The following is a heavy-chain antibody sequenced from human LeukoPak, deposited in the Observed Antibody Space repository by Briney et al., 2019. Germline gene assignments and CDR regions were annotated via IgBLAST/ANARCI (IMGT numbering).Heavy chain of an antibody. CDR2: INHSGST. Sequence: PSETLSLTCAVYGGSFSGYYWSWIRQPPGKGLEWIGEINHSGSTNYNPSLKSRVTIPVDTSKNQFSLKLSSVTAADTAVYYCARHYGGSYYLWGQGTLVTVSS. J-gene: IGHJ5*02. CDR3: ARHYGGSYYL. CDR1: GGSFSGYY. D-gene: IGHD1-26*01. V-gene: IGHV4-34*01.